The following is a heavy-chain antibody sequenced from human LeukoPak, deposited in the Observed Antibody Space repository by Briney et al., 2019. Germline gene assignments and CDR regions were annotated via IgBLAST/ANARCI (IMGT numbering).Heavy chain of an antibody. CDR1: DGSISTIPYC. Sequence: SETLSLTCSVSDGSISTIPYCGGWVRQPPGKGLEWIGSICYNGRTYYKPSLKSRVTISVDMSKSHFSLRLSSVTAADTAVYYCARERNSACEFRGQGALVTVSS. J-gene: IGHJ4*02. CDR3: ARERNSACEF. CDR2: ICYNGRT. V-gene: IGHV4-39*07. D-gene: IGHD5-12*01.